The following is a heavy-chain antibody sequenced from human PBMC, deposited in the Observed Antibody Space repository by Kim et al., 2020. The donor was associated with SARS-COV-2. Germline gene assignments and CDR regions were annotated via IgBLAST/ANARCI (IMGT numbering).Heavy chain of an antibody. Sequence: GGSLRISCAASGFTFSSYGMHWVRQAPGKGLEWVAVIWYDGTKKYYADSVRGRFTISRDNSKNTLSLQMDSLRAEDTAVYYCARDSGSYYLGLFDYWGQGPLVTVSS. CDR2: IWYDGTKK. CDR1: GFTFSSYG. D-gene: IGHD1-26*01. V-gene: IGHV3-33*01. CDR3: ARDSGSYYLGLFDY. J-gene: IGHJ4*02.